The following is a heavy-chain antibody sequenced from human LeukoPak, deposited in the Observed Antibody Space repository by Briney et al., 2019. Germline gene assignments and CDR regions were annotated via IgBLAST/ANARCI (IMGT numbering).Heavy chain of an antibody. D-gene: IGHD5-24*01. CDR3: VRGHGYNLEDYFDN. J-gene: IGHJ4*02. CDR2: ISSISSYI. V-gene: IGHV3-21*04. Sequence: GGSLRLSCAASGFTFSSYSMNWVRQAPGKGLEWVSSISSISSYIYYADSVKGRFTVSRDNSKNSLSLYMNSMTTEDTALYYCVRGHGYNLEDYFDNWGQGTLVTVSS. CDR1: GFTFSSYS.